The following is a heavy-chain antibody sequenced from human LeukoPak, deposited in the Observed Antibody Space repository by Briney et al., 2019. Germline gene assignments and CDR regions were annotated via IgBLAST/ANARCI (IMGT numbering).Heavy chain of an antibody. CDR1: GYTFISYG. Sequence: ASVKVSCKASGYTFISYGVSWVRQAPGQGLEWMGWIDTYEGSTNYAENLQGTVTVTTDTSTSTVYMELRSLRSDDTAVYYCARPNTEATGYYFDYWGQGTLVTVPS. CDR2: IDTYEGST. J-gene: IGHJ4*02. V-gene: IGHV1-18*01. CDR3: ARPNTEATGYYFDY. D-gene: IGHD1-1*01.